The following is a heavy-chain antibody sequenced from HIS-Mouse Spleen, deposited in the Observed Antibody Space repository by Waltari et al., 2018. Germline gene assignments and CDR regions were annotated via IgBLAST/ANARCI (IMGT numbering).Heavy chain of an antibody. CDR1: GGSISSSSYY. V-gene: IGHV4-39*07. J-gene: IGHJ2*01. D-gene: IGHD6-13*01. CDR3: AREIPYSSSWYDWYFDL. Sequence: QLQLQESGPGLVKPSETLSLTCTVSGGSISSSSYYWGWIRQPPGKGLEWIGGIYYRGSTYYNPSLKSRVTISVETSKNQFSLKLSSVTAADTAVYYCAREIPYSSSWYDWYFDLWGRGTLVTVSS. CDR2: IYYRGST.